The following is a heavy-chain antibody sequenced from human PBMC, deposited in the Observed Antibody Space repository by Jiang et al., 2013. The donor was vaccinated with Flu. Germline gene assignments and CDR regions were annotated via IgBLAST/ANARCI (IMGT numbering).Heavy chain of an antibody. Sequence: VRLSCAASGFNVSNNYMNWVRQAPGKGLEWVSIIYSIGSTYYADSVKGRFTISRHTSKNTLYLQMNSLRAEDTAVYYCARGSGSLDYWGQGTLVTVSS. CDR1: GFNVSNNY. CDR2: IYSIGST. CDR3: ARGSGSLDY. V-gene: IGHV3-66*01. J-gene: IGHJ4*02. D-gene: IGHD1-26*01.